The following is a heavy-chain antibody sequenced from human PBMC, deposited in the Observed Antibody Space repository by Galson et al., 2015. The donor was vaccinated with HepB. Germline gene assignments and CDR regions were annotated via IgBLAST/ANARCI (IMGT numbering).Heavy chain of an antibody. Sequence: SLRLSCAASGFTFSTYWMTWVRQAPGKGLEWVANIKQDGSEKNYVDSVKGRFTISRENSKNTLYLQMNSLRVEDTAVYYCVRDMTEGFGELLLMAADYWGQGTLVTVSS. CDR3: VRDMTEGFGELLLMAADY. CDR2: IKQDGSEK. D-gene: IGHD3-10*01. V-gene: IGHV3-7*01. CDR1: GFTFSTYW. J-gene: IGHJ4*02.